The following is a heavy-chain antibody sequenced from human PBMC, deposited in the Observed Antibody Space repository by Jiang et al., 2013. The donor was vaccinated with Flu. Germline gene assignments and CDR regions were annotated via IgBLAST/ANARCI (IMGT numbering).Heavy chain of an antibody. CDR3: ARHRGQSGYYYLDF. V-gene: IGHV4-38-2*01. CDR1: GYSISNGYY. Sequence: VLLKPSETLSLTCAVSGYSISNGYYWGRIRQPPGKGLEWIGIIHYSGNTYYNPSLKSRVTISLDTSKNQFSLKLSSVTAADTALYYCARHRGQSGYYYLDFWGQGTLVPV. J-gene: IGHJ4*02. D-gene: IGHD3-3*01. CDR2: IHYSGNT.